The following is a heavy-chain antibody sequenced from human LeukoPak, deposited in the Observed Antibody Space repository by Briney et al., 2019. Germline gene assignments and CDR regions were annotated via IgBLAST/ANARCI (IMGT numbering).Heavy chain of an antibody. D-gene: IGHD1-26*01. V-gene: IGHV3-30*18. CDR1: GXTFSSYG. CDR2: LSCDGSNK. CDR3: VKGRGGSYYAVPDY. J-gene: IGHJ4*02. Sequence: PGGXXXXSXAAXGXTFSSYGMHWVRQAPGKGLEGVAVLSCDGSNKYYADSVKGRFTISRDNSKNTLYLEMNSLRAEDTAAYYCVKGRGGSYYAVPDYWGQGTPVTVSS.